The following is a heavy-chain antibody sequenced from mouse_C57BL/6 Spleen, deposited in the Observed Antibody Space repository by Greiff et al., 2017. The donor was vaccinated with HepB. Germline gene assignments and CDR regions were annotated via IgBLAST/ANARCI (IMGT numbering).Heavy chain of an antibody. Sequence: QVQLKQPGTELVKPGASVKLSCKASGYTFTSYWMHWVKQRPGQGLEWIGNINPSNGGTNYNEKFKSKATLTVDKSSSTAYMQLSSLTSEDSAVYYCARGGYYSNYVSYAMDYWGQGTSVTVSS. D-gene: IGHD2-5*01. CDR3: ARGGYYSNYVSYAMDY. CDR1: GYTFTSYW. J-gene: IGHJ4*01. V-gene: IGHV1-53*01. CDR2: INPSNGGT.